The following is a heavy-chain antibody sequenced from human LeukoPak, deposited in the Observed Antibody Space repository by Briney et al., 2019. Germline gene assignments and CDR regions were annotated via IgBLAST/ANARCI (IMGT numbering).Heavy chain of an antibody. CDR2: ISSSSSTI. J-gene: IGHJ4*02. CDR3: ARGRYYDSSGSHSSYFDY. CDR1: GFTFSSYS. Sequence: GGSLRLSCAASGFTFSSYSMNWVRQAPGKGLEWVSYISSSSSTIYYADSVKGRFTISRDNAKNSLYLQMNSLRDKDTAVYYCARGRYYDSSGSHSSYFDYWGQGTLVTVSS. D-gene: IGHD3-22*01. V-gene: IGHV3-48*02.